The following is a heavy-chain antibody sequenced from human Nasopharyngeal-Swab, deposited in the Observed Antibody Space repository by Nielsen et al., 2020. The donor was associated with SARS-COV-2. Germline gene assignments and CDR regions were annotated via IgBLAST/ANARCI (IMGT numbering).Heavy chain of an antibody. V-gene: IGHV3-30*14. J-gene: IGHJ3*01. CDR1: GFTFSSYA. D-gene: IGHD3-3*01. Sequence: GESLKISCAASGFTFSSYAMHWVRQAPGKGLEWVAVISYDGSNKYYADSVKGRFTISRDNSKNTLYLQMNNLRPEDTAMYYCASPVFGMVSDAFDLWGQGTMVTVSS. CDR3: ASPVFGMVSDAFDL. CDR2: ISYDGSNK.